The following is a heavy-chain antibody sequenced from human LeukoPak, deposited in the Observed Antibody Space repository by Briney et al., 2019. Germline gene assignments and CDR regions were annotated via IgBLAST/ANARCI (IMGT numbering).Heavy chain of an antibody. CDR2: ISHDGSTK. V-gene: IGHV3-30*04. J-gene: IGHJ1*01. CDR1: GFTFSIYA. CDR3: ARAVVGKEDLVY. Sequence: PGGSLRLSRAASGFTFSIYAIHWVRQAPGKGLEWVAVISHDGSTKYYADSVKGRFTISRDNPKNTLYLQMDTLGAEDTAVYFCARAVVGKEDLVYWGQGTLVTVSS. D-gene: IGHD6-19*01.